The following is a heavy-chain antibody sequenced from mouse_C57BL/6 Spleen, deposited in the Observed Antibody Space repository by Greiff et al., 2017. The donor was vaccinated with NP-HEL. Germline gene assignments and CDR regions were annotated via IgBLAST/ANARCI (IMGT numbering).Heavy chain of an antibody. Sequence: QVQLQQPGAELVRPGSSVKLSCKASGYTFTSYWMDWVKQRPGQGLEWIGNIYPSDSETHYNQKFKDKATLTVDKSSSTAYMQLSSLTSEDSAVYYCARYGSVVPSWFAYWGQGTLVTVSA. D-gene: IGHD1-1*01. CDR1: GYTFTSYW. V-gene: IGHV1-61*01. J-gene: IGHJ3*01. CDR3: ARYGSVVPSWFAY. CDR2: IYPSDSET.